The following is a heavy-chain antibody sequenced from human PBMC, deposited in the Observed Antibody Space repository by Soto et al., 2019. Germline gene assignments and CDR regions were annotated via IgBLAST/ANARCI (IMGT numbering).Heavy chain of an antibody. CDR1: GGSIRSSY. CDR3: ARQGIATAGTSLDY. CDR2: ISDSGST. D-gene: IGHD6-13*01. Sequence: QVQLQESGPGLVKPSETLSLTCTVSGGSIRSSYWSWIRQPPGKGLEWIGYISDSGSTNYNPSLKSRVTISVDTSKNHFSLKLSSVTAADTAVYYCARQGIATAGTSLDYWGQGTLVTVSS. V-gene: IGHV4-59*08. J-gene: IGHJ4*02.